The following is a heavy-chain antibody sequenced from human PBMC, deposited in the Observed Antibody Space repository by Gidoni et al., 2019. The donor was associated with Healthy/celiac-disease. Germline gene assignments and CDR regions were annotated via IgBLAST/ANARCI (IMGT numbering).Heavy chain of an antibody. D-gene: IGHD6-13*01. V-gene: IGHV3-66*02. CDR1: GFTVSSNY. J-gene: IGHJ4*02. CDR2: IYSGGST. Sequence: EVQLVESGGGLVQPGGSLRLSCAASGFTVSSNYMSWVRQAPGKGLEWVSVIYSGGSTYYADSVKGRFTISRDNSKNTLYLQMNSLRAEDTAVYYCAREHSSSWYDYWGQGTLVTVSS. CDR3: AREHSSSWYDY.